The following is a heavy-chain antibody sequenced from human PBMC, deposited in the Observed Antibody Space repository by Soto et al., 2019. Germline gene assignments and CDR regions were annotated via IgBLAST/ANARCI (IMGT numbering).Heavy chain of an antibody. CDR1: GGTFSSYA. Sequence: QVQLVQSGAEVKKPGSSVKVSCKASGGTFSSYAISWVRQAPGQGLEWMGGIIPIFGTANYAQKFQGRVTITADETTXXAXMXRSSLRSEDTAVYYCARGLGCTNGVCYADYYYGMDVWGQGTTVTVSS. V-gene: IGHV1-69*12. CDR3: ARGLGCTNGVCYADYYYGMDV. D-gene: IGHD2-8*01. CDR2: IIPIFGTA. J-gene: IGHJ6*02.